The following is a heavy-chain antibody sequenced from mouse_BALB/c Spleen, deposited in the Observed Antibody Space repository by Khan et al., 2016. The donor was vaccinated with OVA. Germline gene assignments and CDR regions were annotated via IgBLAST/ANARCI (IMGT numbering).Heavy chain of an antibody. Sequence: QVQLKESGPGLVAPSQSLSIICTVSGFSLSRYNIHWVRQPPGKGLEWLGMIWGGGGTDYNSTLKSRLIIRKDNSMSPVLLKMNSLQTDDTAMYYCARTYYRYDGYYAMDYWGQGTSVTVSS. CDR2: IWGGGGT. CDR1: GFSLSRYN. V-gene: IGHV2-6-4*01. J-gene: IGHJ4*01. D-gene: IGHD2-14*01. CDR3: ARTYYRYDGYYAMDY.